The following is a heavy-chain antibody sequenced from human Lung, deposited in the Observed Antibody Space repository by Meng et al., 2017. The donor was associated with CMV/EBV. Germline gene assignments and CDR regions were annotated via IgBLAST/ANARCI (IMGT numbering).Heavy chain of an antibody. Sequence: SETXSLTCAVYGGSFSGYYWSWNRQPPGKGLEWIGEINHSGSTNYNPSLKSRVTISVDTSKNQFSLKLSSVTAADTAVYYCARLRIVPAAIPYIHAFDIWXQGTXVTVSS. CDR1: GGSFSGYY. CDR3: ARLRIVPAAIPYIHAFDI. V-gene: IGHV4-34*01. D-gene: IGHD2-2*02. CDR2: INHSGST. J-gene: IGHJ3*02.